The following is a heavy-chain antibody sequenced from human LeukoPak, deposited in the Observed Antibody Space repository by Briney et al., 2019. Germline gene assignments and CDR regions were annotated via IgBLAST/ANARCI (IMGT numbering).Heavy chain of an antibody. J-gene: IGHJ3*02. Sequence: ASVKVSCKPSGYIFTNYYIHWLRQAPGHGPERMGLIYPSGGRTDYAHYFQDRVTLTRDTSTITFSMELSSLKSEDTAVYYCARSEITTSGNDAFDIWGQGTLVTVSS. CDR3: ARSEITTSGNDAFDI. CDR2: IYPSGGRT. V-gene: IGHV1-46*01. CDR1: GYIFTNYY. D-gene: IGHD1-1*01.